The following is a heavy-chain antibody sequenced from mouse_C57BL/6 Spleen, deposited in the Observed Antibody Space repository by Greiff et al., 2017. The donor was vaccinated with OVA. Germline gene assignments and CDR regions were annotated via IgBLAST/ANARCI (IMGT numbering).Heavy chain of an antibody. CDR2: IYPRSGNT. D-gene: IGHD1-1*01. V-gene: IGHV1-81*01. CDR3: ARKPLFITTVVEGYFDV. Sequence: VQLQQSGAELARPGASVKLSCKASGYTFTSYGISWVKQRTGQGLEWIGEIYPRSGNTYYNEKFKGKATLTADKSSSTAYMELRSLTSEDSAVYFCARKPLFITTVVEGYFDVWGTGTTVTVSS. J-gene: IGHJ1*03. CDR1: GYTFTSYG.